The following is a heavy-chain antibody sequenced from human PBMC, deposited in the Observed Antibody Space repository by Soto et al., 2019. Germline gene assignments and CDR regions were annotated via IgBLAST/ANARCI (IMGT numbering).Heavy chain of an antibody. CDR2: IKSKDAGGTT. CDR1: GFTFSNVW. J-gene: IGHJ1*01. Sequence: EVQLLESGGGLVQPGGSLRLSCAASGFTFSNVWMSWIRQAPGKGPEWVGHIKSKDAGGTTEYAAPVKGRFTISRDDSKNTLYLQMNSLKTEDTAVYHCTTSPWGVWGDQGTLVTVSS. V-gene: IGHV3-15*01. D-gene: IGHD3-16*01. CDR3: TTSPWGVW.